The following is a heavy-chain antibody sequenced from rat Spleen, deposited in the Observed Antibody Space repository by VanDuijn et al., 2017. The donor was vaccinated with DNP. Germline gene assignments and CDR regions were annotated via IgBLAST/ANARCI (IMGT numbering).Heavy chain of an antibody. CDR3: ARHGGGFAY. CDR1: GFTFSDYA. D-gene: IGHD1-11*01. V-gene: IGHV5-17*01. Sequence: EVQLVESGGGLVQPGRSLKLSCAASGFTFSDYAMAWVRQAPKKGLEWVATISYDGSRTYYRDSVKGRFTISRDNAKSTLYLQMDSLRSEDTATYYCARHGGGFAYWGQGTLVTVSS. J-gene: IGHJ3*01. CDR2: ISYDGSRT.